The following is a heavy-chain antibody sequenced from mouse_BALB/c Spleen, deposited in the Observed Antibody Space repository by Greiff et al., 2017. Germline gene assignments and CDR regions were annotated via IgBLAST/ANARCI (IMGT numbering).Heavy chain of an antibody. CDR1: GFSLTSYG. V-gene: IGHV2-2*02. Sequence: GKLMESGPGLVQPSQSLSITCTVSGFSLTSYGVHWVRQSPGKGLEWLGVIWSGGSTDYNAAFISRLSISKDNSKSQVFFKMNSLQANDTAIYYCARKGDVGDMDYWGQGTSVTVSS. J-gene: IGHJ4*01. D-gene: IGHD3-3*01. CDR2: IWSGGST. CDR3: ARKGDVGDMDY.